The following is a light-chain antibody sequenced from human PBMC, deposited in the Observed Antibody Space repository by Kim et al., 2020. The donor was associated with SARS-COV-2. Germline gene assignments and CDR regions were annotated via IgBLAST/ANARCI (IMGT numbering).Light chain of an antibody. V-gene: IGKV3-20*01. CDR1: QSVSSNS. CDR2: GAS. J-gene: IGKJ2*01. Sequence: EIVLTQSPGTLSLSPGERATLACRASQSVSSNSLAWYQQKPGQAPRLLIYGASSRATGIPVRFSGSGSGTDFTLTISRLEPEDFAVYYCHHYGSSPRTFGQGTKLEI. CDR3: HHYGSSPRT.